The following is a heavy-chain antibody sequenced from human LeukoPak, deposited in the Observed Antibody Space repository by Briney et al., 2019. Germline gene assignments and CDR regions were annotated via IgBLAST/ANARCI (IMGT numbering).Heavy chain of an antibody. CDR3: AMYRSPELLWYGIDF. CDR1: GGSLRTYY. CDR2: FSYSGTT. J-gene: IGHJ4*02. D-gene: IGHD3-10*01. Sequence: PSETLSLTCTVSGGSLRTYYWNWIRQTPGKGLEWIGYFSYSGTTNYNPSLKSRVTISADASRSHFSLHLNSVTAADTAIYYCAMYRSPELLWYGIDFWGQGILVTVSS. V-gene: IGHV4-59*08.